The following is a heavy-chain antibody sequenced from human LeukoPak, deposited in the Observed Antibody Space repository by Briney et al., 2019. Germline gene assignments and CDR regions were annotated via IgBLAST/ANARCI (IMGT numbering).Heavy chain of an antibody. J-gene: IGHJ5*02. CDR1: GFTVSSNY. CDR2: IYSGGST. Sequence: TGGSLRLSCAASGFTVSSNYMSWVRQAPGKGLEWVSVIYSGGSTYYADSVKGRFTISRDNSKNTLYLQMNCLRAEDTAVYYCATEGITIFGVAPTTWGQGTLVTVSS. CDR3: ATEGITIFGVAPTT. D-gene: IGHD3-3*01. V-gene: IGHV3-53*01.